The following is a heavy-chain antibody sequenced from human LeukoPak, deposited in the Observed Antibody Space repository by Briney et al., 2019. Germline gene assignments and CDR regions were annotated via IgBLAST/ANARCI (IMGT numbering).Heavy chain of an antibody. CDR1: GYTLTELS. D-gene: IGHD3-22*01. CDR2: FDPEDGET. J-gene: IGHJ4*02. Sequence: ASVKVSCKVSGYTLTELSMHWVRQAPGKGLEWMGGFDPEDGETIYAQKFQGRVTMTEDTSTDTAYMELSSLRSADTAVYYCATAQLIYDSSGYYGYWGQGTLVTVSS. V-gene: IGHV1-24*01. CDR3: ATAQLIYDSSGYYGY.